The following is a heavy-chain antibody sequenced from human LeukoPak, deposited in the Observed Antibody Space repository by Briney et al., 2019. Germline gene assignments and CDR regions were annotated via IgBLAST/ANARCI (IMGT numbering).Heavy chain of an antibody. CDR1: GFTFSSYA. CDR3: ASGSGN. Sequence: GGSLRLSCAASGFTFSSYAMHWVRQAPGKGLEWVAVISYDGSNKYYAGSVKGRFTISRDNSKNTLYLQMNSLRAEDTAVYYCASGSGNWGQGTLVTVSS. J-gene: IGHJ4*02. V-gene: IGHV3-30-3*01. CDR2: ISYDGSNK. D-gene: IGHD6-19*01.